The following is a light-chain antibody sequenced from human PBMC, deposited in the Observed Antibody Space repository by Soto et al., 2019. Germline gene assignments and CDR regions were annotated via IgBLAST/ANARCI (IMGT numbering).Light chain of an antibody. J-gene: IGLJ1*01. CDR3: SSYTTSYFYV. CDR2: GVK. Sequence: QSVLTKPASVSGSPGQSITISCTGSGRDIGAYNYVSWYQQHPGKAPKLIIYGVKNRPSGVSNRFSASKSAFTASLTISGLQAEDEADYYCSSYTTSYFYVVGPGTKVTVL. CDR1: GRDIGAYNY. V-gene: IGLV2-14*01.